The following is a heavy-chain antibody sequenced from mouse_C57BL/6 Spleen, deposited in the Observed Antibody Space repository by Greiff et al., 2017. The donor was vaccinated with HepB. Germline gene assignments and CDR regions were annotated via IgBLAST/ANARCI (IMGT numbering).Heavy chain of an antibody. J-gene: IGHJ1*03. V-gene: IGHV1-15*01. Sequence: QVQLQQSGAELVRPGASVTLSCKASGYTFTDYEMHWVKQTPVHGLEWIGAIDPETGGTAYNQKFKGKAILAADKSSSTAYMELRSLTSEDSAVYYCTRRDLYSNYRYFDVWGTGTTVTVSS. CDR3: TRRDLYSNYRYFDV. CDR1: GYTFTDYE. CDR2: IDPETGGT. D-gene: IGHD2-5*01.